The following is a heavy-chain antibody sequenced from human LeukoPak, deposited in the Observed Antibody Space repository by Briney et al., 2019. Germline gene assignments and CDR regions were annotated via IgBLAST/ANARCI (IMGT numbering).Heavy chain of an antibody. CDR2: VYPEDGET. J-gene: IGHJ3*02. CDR1: GCTFTDYY. D-gene: IGHD6-6*01. V-gene: IGHV1-69-2*01. CDR3: ATIEYSSSSRAFDI. Sequence: ATVKISCKVSGCTFTDYYMHWVQQAPGKGLEWMGLVYPEDGETIYAEKFQGRVTITADTSTDTAYMELSSLRSEDTAVYYCATIEYSSSSRAFDIWGQGTMVTVSS.